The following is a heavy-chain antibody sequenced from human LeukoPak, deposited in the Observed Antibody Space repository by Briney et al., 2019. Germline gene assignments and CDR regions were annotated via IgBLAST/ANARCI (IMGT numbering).Heavy chain of an antibody. V-gene: IGHV4-34*01. J-gene: IGHJ4*02. CDR3: ARLGIAVAGKEDY. D-gene: IGHD6-19*01. Sequence: SETLSLTCAVYGGSFSGYYWSWIRQPPGKGLEWIGEINHSGSTNYNPSPKSRVTISVDTSKNQFSLKLSSVTAADTAVYYCARLGIAVAGKEDYWGQGTLVTVSS. CDR2: INHSGST. CDR1: GGSFSGYY.